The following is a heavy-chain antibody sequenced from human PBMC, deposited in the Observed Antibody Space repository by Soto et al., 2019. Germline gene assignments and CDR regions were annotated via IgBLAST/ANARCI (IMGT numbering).Heavy chain of an antibody. J-gene: IGHJ3*02. V-gene: IGHV3-30-3*01. Sequence: GGSLRLSCAASGFTFSSYAMHWVRQAPGKGLEWVAVISYDGSNKYYEDSVKGRFTISRDNSKNTLYLQMNSLRAEDTDGYYCARVQYQPLRYIRGAFDIWGQGTMVTVSS. CDR3: ARVQYQPLRYIRGAFDI. D-gene: IGHD2-2*01. CDR2: ISYDGSNK. CDR1: GFTFSSYA.